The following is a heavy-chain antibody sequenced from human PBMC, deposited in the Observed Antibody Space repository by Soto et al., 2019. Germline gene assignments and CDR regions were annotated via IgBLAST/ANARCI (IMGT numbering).Heavy chain of an antibody. CDR1: GFTFSSYS. CDR2: ISSSSSTI. V-gene: IGHV3-48*02. D-gene: IGHD3-10*01. J-gene: IGHJ4*02. Sequence: EVQLVESGGGLVQPGGSLRLSCAASGFTFSSYSMNWVRQAPGKGLEWVSYISSSSSTIYYADSVKGRFTISRDNAKKSLYLQMNSLRDEDTAVYYCARALYYYGSGSYGDWGKGTLVTVSS. CDR3: ARALYYYGSGSYGD.